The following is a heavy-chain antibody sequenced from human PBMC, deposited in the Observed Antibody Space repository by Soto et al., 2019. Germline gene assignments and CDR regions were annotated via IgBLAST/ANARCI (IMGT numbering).Heavy chain of an antibody. D-gene: IGHD3-10*01. CDR2: IIPIFGTA. V-gene: IGHV1-69*01. J-gene: IGHJ4*02. Sequence: QVQLVQSGAEVKKPGSSVKVSCKASGGTFSSYAISWVRQAPGQGLEWMGGIIPIFGTANYAQKFQGRVTITADESTSTAYRELSSVRSEDTAVYYCARVATMVRGEKVFDYWGQGTLVTVSS. CDR1: GGTFSSYA. CDR3: ARVATMVRGEKVFDY.